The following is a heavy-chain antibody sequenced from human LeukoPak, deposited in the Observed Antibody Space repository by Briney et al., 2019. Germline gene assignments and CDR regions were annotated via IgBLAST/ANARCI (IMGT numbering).Heavy chain of an antibody. D-gene: IGHD2-15*01. CDR2: ISYDGSNK. Sequence: GGSLRPSCAASGFTFSSYAMHWVRQAPGKGLEWVAVISYDGSNKYYADSVKGRFTISRDNSKNTLYLQMNSLRAEDTAVYYCARGGYCSGGSCSEAYYYYYGMDVWGQGTTVTVSS. CDR3: ARGGYCSGGSCSEAYYYYYGMDV. CDR1: GFTFSSYA. V-gene: IGHV3-30-3*01. J-gene: IGHJ6*02.